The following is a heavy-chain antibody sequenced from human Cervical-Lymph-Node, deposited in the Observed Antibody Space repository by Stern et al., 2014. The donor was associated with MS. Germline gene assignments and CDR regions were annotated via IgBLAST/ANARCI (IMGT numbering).Heavy chain of an antibody. CDR1: GFALTSAG. V-gene: IGHV1-18*01. D-gene: IGHD1-14*01. Sequence: QDQLVQSGAELKKPGASVKVSCKASGFALTSAGIRWVRQAPGQRLEWMGWISAYNVNTNYAQRFQDRVNMTTDTSTSTAYMELRSLRSDDTAVYYCARHSIKGYNCFDTWGQGTLVTVSS. CDR3: ARHSIKGYNCFDT. CDR2: ISAYNVNT. J-gene: IGHJ5*02.